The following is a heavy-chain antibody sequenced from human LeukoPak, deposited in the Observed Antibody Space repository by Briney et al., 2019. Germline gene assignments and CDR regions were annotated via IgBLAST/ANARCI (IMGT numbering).Heavy chain of an antibody. J-gene: IGHJ3*02. CDR3: ARETYCISTNCQKGSAFDI. Sequence: KSGGSLRLSCAASGFTFSSYTMNWVRQAPGKGLEWVSSISSSSSYIYYADSVKGRFTISRDNAKNSLYLQMHSLRAEDTAVYYCARETYCISTNCQKGSAFDIWGQGTMVTVSS. CDR1: GFTFSSYT. CDR2: ISSSSSYI. D-gene: IGHD2-2*01. V-gene: IGHV3-21*01.